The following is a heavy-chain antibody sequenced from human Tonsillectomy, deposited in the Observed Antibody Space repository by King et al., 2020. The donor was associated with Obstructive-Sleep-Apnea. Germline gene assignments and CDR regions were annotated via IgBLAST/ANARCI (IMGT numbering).Heavy chain of an antibody. J-gene: IGHJ4*02. Sequence: VQLVESGGGVVQPGRSLRLSCAASGFTFSSYAMHWGRPAPGKGLEWVAVISYDGSNKYYADSVKGRFTISRDNSKNTLYLQMNSLRAEDTAVYYCARLAPELTGDQDGYLDYWGQGTLVTVSS. D-gene: IGHD7-27*01. V-gene: IGHV3-30-3*01. CDR2: ISYDGSNK. CDR1: GFTFSSYA. CDR3: ARLAPELTGDQDGYLDY.